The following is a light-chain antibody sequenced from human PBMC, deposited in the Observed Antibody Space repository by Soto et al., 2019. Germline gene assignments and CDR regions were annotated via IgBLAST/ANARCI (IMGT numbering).Light chain of an antibody. J-gene: IGKJ1*01. CDR3: MQALQTPWT. CDR2: LGS. V-gene: IGKV2-28*01. CDR1: QSLLQSNGNTH. Sequence: EIVMTQSPLSLPVTPGEPASISCRSSQSLLQSNGNTHLGWYLQKPGQSPQLLIYLGSNRASGVPDRFSGSGSGTDFTLKISRVEAEDVGVYYCMQALQTPWTFGHGTKLDI.